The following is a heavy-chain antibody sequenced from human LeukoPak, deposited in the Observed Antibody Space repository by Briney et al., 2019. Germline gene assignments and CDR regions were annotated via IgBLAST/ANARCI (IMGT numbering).Heavy chain of an antibody. Sequence: GGSLRLSCVGSGFDFSRHWMNWVRQAPGKGLEWVANIKQDGSEKYYVDSVKGRFTISRDNAKNSLYLQMNSLRAEDTAVYYCARDAGSSLYYFDYWGQGTLVTVSS. CDR2: IKQDGSEK. V-gene: IGHV3-7*01. J-gene: IGHJ4*02. D-gene: IGHD6-6*01. CDR3: ARDAGSSLYYFDY. CDR1: GFDFSRHW.